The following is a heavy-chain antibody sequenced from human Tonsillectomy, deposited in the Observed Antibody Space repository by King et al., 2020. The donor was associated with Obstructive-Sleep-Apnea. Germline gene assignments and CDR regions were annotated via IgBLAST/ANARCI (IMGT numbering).Heavy chain of an antibody. CDR3: VRGRAYYYYDMDV. Sequence: VQLVESGGVVVQPGGSLRLSYAASGFNLDDHTMHWVRQAPGKGLEWVSLISWDGGATFYANSMKGRFTVSRDNSKNSLYLQMDILRTEDSGLYYCVRGRAYYYYDMDVWGQGTPVTVSS. V-gene: IGHV3-43*01. CDR1: GFNLDDHT. CDR2: ISWDGGAT. J-gene: IGHJ6*02.